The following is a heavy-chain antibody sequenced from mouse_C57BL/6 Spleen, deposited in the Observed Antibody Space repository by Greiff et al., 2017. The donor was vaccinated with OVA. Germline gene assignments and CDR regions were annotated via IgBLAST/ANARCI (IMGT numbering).Heavy chain of an antibody. CDR3: ARYGTTVEYAMDY. CDR2: IYPGDGDT. J-gene: IGHJ4*01. Sequence: QVHVKQSGAELVKPGASVKISCKASGYAFSSYWMNWVKQRPGKGLEWIGQIYPGDGDTNYNGKFKGKATLTADKSSSTAYMQLSSLTSEDSAVYFCARYGTTVEYAMDYWGQGTSVTVSS. V-gene: IGHV1-80*01. CDR1: GYAFSSYW. D-gene: IGHD1-1*01.